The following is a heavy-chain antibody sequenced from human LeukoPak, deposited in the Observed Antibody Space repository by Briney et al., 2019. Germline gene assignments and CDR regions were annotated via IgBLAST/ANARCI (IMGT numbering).Heavy chain of an antibody. CDR1: GFTFNSYS. CDR3: ARPKLGSYYPGDY. Sequence: GGSLRLSCAASGFTFNSYSMNWVRQAPGKGLEWVSSISSSSSYIYYADSVKGRFTISRDNAKDSLYLQMNSLRAEDTAVYYCARPKLGSYYPGDYWGQGTLVTVSS. D-gene: IGHD1-26*01. V-gene: IGHV3-21*01. CDR2: ISSSSSYI. J-gene: IGHJ4*02.